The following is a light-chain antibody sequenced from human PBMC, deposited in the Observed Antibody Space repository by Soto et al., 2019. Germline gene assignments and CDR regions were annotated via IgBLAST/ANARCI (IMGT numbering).Light chain of an antibody. CDR1: SSDVGSYNL. V-gene: IGLV2-23*02. CDR2: EVS. J-gene: IGLJ1*01. Sequence: QSVLTQPASVSGSPGQSITISCTGNSSDVGSYNLVSWYQQHPGKAPKLMIYEVSKRPSGVSNRFSGSKSGNTASLTISGLQAEDEADYYCCSYAGSSTYVFGTGTKLTVL. CDR3: CSYAGSSTYV.